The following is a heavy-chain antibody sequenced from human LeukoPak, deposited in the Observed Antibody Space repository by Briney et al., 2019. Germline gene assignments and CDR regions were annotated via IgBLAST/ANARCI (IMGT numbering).Heavy chain of an antibody. V-gene: IGHV3-7*01. CDR1: GFTFSGSW. CDR3: ARGAHRGVDY. CDR2: INQDGSEE. D-gene: IGHD3-10*01. Sequence: GGSLRLSCAASGFTFSGSWMSWVRQAPGQGLECVANINQDGSEEYYVDSVKGRFTISRDNARNSLYLQMNSLTAEDTAFYFCARGAHRGVDYWGQGTLVTVSS. J-gene: IGHJ4*02.